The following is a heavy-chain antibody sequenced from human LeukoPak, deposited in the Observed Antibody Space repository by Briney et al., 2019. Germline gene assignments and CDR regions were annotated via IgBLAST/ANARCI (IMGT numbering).Heavy chain of an antibody. CDR2: IKGTGLTT. CDR3: AKESESQDFDY. V-gene: IGHV3-23*01. CDR1: GFTFSDYY. D-gene: IGHD3-3*01. Sequence: GGSLRLSCAASGFTFSDYYMSWIRQAPGKGLEWVSTIKGTGLTTYYTDSVKGRFTISRDNSKNTLYLQMNSLRAEDTAVYYCAKESESQDFDYWGQGTLVTVSS. J-gene: IGHJ4*02.